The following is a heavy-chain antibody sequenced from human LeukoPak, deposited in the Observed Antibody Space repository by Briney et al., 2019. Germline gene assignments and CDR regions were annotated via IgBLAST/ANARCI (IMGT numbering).Heavy chain of an antibody. D-gene: IGHD3-3*01. CDR1: GFTFSNAW. CDR2: IKSKTDGGTT. CDR3: AKGRDSWSNKIDY. V-gene: IGHV3-15*01. J-gene: IGHJ4*02. Sequence: PGGSLRLSCAASGFTFSNAWMSWVRQAPGKGLEWVGRIKSKTDGGTTDYAAPVKGRFTISRDNSKNTLYLQMNSLRGEDTAVYYCAKGRDSWSNKIDYWGQGTLVTVSS.